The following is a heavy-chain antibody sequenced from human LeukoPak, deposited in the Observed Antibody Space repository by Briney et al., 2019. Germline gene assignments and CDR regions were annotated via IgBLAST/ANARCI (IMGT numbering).Heavy chain of an antibody. D-gene: IGHD2-2*01. CDR1: GGSFSGYY. CDR2: INHSGST. J-gene: IGHJ6*03. CDR3: ARRGCSSTSCWVSYYYYYYMDV. V-gene: IGHV4-34*01. Sequence: PSETLSLTCAVYGGSFSGYYWSWIRQPPGKGLEWIGEINHSGSTNYNPSLKSRVTISVDTSKNQFSLKLSSVTAADTAVCYCARRGCSSTSCWVSYYYYYYMDVWGKGTTVTVSS.